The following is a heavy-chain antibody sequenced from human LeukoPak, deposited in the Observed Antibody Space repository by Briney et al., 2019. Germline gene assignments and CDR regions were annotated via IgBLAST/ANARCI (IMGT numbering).Heavy chain of an antibody. D-gene: IGHD3-22*01. J-gene: IGHJ6*02. CDR3: AARRVSPDYSDNSGYSYYGMDV. Sequence: SQTVPLTCIVTRDSLSSGPNYWRWTRQPPGRGLVWIGSYYHSGSTYYHPPLKSRVTISAVSSKNHFSLKLSSVTAADTAVYYCAARRVSPDYSDNSGYSYYGMDVWGQGTTVTVSS. CDR2: YYHSGST. CDR1: RDSLSSGPNY. V-gene: IGHV4-39*07.